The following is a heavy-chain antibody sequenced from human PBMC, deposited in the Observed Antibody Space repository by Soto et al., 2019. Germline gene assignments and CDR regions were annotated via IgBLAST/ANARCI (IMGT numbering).Heavy chain of an antibody. D-gene: IGHD2-2*02. J-gene: IGHJ5*02. CDR2: IFSDDEY. CDR1: GLSRSNPKRG. CDR3: ARITRDAVGEPDAIYYFDQ. V-gene: IGHV2-26*01. Sequence: SGPTLLNPTDSLTLPCTVSGLSRSNPKRGVSWIRQTPGKAPAWLAHIFSDDEYSYSTSLKSRLIISKDTSNSQVVLTMTNMDPVDSATFYCARITRDAVGEPDAIYYFDQGGQGTQVNVSS.